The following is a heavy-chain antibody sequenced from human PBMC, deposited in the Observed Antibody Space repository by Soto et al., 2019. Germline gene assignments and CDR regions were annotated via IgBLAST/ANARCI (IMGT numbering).Heavy chain of an antibody. D-gene: IGHD2-21*01. Sequence: GGSLRLSCAASGFTFSSYWMSWVRQAPGKGLEWVANIKQDGSEKYYVDSVKGRFTISRDNAKNSLYLQMNSLRAEDTAVYYWARDSVIATIYYYMDVWGKGTTVTVSS. J-gene: IGHJ6*03. CDR2: IKQDGSEK. CDR1: GFTFSSYW. V-gene: IGHV3-7*01. CDR3: ARDSVIATIYYYMDV.